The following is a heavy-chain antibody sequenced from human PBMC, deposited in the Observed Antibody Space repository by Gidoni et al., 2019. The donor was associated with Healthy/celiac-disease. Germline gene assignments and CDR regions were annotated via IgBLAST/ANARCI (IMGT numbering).Heavy chain of an antibody. V-gene: IGHV4-34*01. D-gene: IGHD6-6*01. Sequence: QVQLQQWGAGLLKPSETLSLTCAVYGGSFSGYYWSWIRQPPGKGLEWIGEINHSGSTNYNPSLKSRVTISVDTSKNQFSLKLSSVTAADTAVYYCARGLSRAVGIAARRKGGEFDYWGQGTLVTVSS. CDR3: ARGLSRAVGIAARRKGGEFDY. CDR2: INHSGST. J-gene: IGHJ4*02. CDR1: GGSFSGYY.